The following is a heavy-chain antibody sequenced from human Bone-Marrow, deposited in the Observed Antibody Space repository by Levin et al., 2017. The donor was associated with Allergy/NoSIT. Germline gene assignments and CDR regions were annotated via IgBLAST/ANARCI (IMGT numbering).Heavy chain of an antibody. J-gene: IGHJ6*02. Sequence: ASVKVSCKASGGTFDSYAISWVRRAPGQGLEWMGRIIPFLDTSNYAQKFQGRVTITADKSTSTAYMELSSLRSEDTAVYYCATVPDYYGSRSYYNYMDVWGRGTTVTVSS. V-gene: IGHV1-69*04. CDR2: IIPFLDTS. D-gene: IGHD3-10*01. CDR3: ATVPDYYGSRSYYNYMDV. CDR1: GGTFDSYA.